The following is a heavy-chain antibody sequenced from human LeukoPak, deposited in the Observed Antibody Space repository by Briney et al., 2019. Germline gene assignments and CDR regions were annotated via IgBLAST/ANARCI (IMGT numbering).Heavy chain of an antibody. V-gene: IGHV4-59*01. J-gene: IGHJ5*02. Sequence: SETLSLTCTVSGGSISSYYWSWIRQPPGKGLEWIGYIYYSGSTNYNPSLKSRVNISVDTSKNQFSLKLSSVTAADTAVYYCARDLNRNNWFDPWGQGTLVTVSS. CDR3: ARDLNRNNWFDP. D-gene: IGHD2/OR15-2a*01. CDR2: IYYSGST. CDR1: GGSISSYY.